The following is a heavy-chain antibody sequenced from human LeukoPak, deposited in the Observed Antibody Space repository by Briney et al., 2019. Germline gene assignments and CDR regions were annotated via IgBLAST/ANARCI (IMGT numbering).Heavy chain of an antibody. CDR3: AKVFRSGDLFVSDY. V-gene: IGHV3-23*01. Sequence: GGSLRLSCAGSGFTFSSYAMSWVRQAPGKGLEWVSGISGGGGSTYYADSVKGRFTISRDNSKNTLYLQMNSLRAEDTAVYYCAKVFRSGDLFVSDYWGQGTLVTVSS. CDR2: ISGGGGST. D-gene: IGHD4-17*01. CDR1: GFTFSSYA. J-gene: IGHJ4*02.